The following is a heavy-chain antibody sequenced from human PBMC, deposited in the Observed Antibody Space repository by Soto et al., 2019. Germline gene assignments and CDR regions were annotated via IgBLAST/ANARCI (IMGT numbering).Heavy chain of an antibody. D-gene: IGHD1-26*01. Sequence: SETLSLTCVVSGFAVRSTYFWGWIRQPPGKGLEWIGSVHHDGNAYYPPSVLGRVTISVDTANNQVSLRLRSVTAGDTAIYYCGRIIGATSVDSWCQGPLVTVSS. CDR1: GFAVRSTYF. V-gene: IGHV4-38-2*01. CDR2: VHHDGNA. CDR3: GRIIGATSVDS. J-gene: IGHJ4*02.